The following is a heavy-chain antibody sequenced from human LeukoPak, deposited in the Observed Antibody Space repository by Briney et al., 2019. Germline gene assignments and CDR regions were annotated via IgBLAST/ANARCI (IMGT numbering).Heavy chain of an antibody. Sequence: PSQTLSLTCAISGDSVSSNSAAWNWTRQSPSRGLEWLGRTYYRSKWYNDYAVSVKSRITINPDTSKNQFSLQLNSVTPEDTAVYYCARAGYCSGGSCYEGYYYYYYMDVWGKGTTVTVSS. CDR2: TYYRSKWYN. V-gene: IGHV6-1*01. CDR3: ARAGYCSGGSCYEGYYYYYYMDV. CDR1: GDSVSSNSAA. J-gene: IGHJ6*03. D-gene: IGHD2-15*01.